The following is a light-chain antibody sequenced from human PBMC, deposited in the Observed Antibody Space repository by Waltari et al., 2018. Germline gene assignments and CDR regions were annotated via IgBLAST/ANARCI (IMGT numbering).Light chain of an antibody. CDR1: PSITTNS. CDR2: GTS. CDR3: LQYDNWPYT. Sequence: EVGLTQSPGTLSLSPGERATLPCRASPSITTNSLAWYRQKPGQAPRFLIYGTSSRATGIPDRFTGSGSGTDFTLTISRLEPGDFAVYYCLQYDNWPYTFGQGTKLEIK. V-gene: IGKV3-20*01. J-gene: IGKJ2*01.